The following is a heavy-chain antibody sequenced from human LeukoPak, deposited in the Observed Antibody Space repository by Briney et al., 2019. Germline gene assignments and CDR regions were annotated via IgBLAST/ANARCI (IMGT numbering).Heavy chain of an antibody. Sequence: GGSLRLSCAASGSTFSSYSMNWVRQAPGKGLEWVSYISSSSSTIYYADSVKGRFTISRDNAKNSLYLQMNSLRAEDTAVYYCARGRSRVTVDYWGQGTLVTVSS. D-gene: IGHD1-14*01. J-gene: IGHJ4*02. CDR1: GSTFSSYS. CDR3: ARGRSRVTVDY. V-gene: IGHV3-48*01. CDR2: ISSSSSTI.